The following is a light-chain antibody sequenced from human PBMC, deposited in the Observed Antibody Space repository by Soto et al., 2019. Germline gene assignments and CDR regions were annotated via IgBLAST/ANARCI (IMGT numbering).Light chain of an antibody. J-gene: IGKJ1*01. Sequence: DIQMTQSPSSLSASVGDRVTITCRASQSISSYLNWYQPKPGKAPNLLIYAASSLQSWVPSRFSGSGSGTDFTLTISSLQPEDFATYYCQRSYSTPWTFGQGTKVEIK. CDR2: AAS. CDR3: QRSYSTPWT. V-gene: IGKV1-39*01. CDR1: QSISSY.